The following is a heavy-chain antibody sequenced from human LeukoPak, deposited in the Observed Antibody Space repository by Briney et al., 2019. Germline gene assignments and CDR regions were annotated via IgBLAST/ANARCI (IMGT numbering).Heavy chain of an antibody. CDR2: IYTSGST. V-gene: IGHV4-61*02. CDR3: ARGVTVTTWDPWFDT. CDR1: GGSISSSSYY. D-gene: IGHD1-20*01. Sequence: SQTLSLTCSVSGGSISSSSYYWSWIRQPAGKGLEWIGRIYTSGSTKYNPSLKGRVTISVDTSKNQFSLKLNSVTAADTAVYYCARGVTVTTWDPWFDTWGQGTLVTVSS. J-gene: IGHJ5*02.